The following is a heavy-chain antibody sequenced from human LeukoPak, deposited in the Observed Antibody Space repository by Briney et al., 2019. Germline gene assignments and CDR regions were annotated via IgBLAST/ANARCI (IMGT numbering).Heavy chain of an antibody. Sequence: GGSLRLSCAASGFTFSSYAMSWVRQAPGKGLEWVSAISGSGGSTYYADSVKGRFTISRDNSKNTLYLQMNSLRAEDTAVYYCAKRLVPAAYMGAYYYGMDGWGQGTTVTVSS. CDR1: GFTFSSYA. J-gene: IGHJ6*02. CDR3: AKRLVPAAYMGAYYYGMDG. CDR2: ISGSGGST. D-gene: IGHD2-2*01. V-gene: IGHV3-23*01.